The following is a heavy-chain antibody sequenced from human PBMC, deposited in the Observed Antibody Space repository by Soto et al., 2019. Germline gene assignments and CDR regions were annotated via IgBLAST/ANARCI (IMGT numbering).Heavy chain of an antibody. CDR1: GGTFSSYA. CDR3: ARDGGPVTRYGRGGDAFDI. Sequence: SVKVSCKASGGTFSSYAISGVRQAPGQGLEWMGGIIPIFGTANYAQKFQGRVTITADESTSTAYMELSSLRSEDTAVYYCARDGGPVTRYGRGGDAFDIWCQGT. J-gene: IGHJ3*02. CDR2: IIPIFGTA. D-gene: IGHD3-10*02. V-gene: IGHV1-69*13.